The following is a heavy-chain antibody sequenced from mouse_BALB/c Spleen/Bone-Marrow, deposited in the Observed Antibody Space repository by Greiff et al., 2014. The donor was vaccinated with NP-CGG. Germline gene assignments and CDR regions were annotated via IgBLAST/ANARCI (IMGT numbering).Heavy chain of an antibody. V-gene: IGHV14-3*02. CDR3: ANDRFAY. D-gene: IGHD2-3*01. CDR2: IDPANGNT. Sequence: VQLKESGAELVKPGASVKLSCTASGFNIKDTYMHWVKQRSEQGLVWIGRIDPANGNTKYDPKFQGKATITADTSSNTAHLHLSSLTSEDTAVYYCANDRFAYWGQGTLVTVSA. CDR1: GFNIKDTY. J-gene: IGHJ3*01.